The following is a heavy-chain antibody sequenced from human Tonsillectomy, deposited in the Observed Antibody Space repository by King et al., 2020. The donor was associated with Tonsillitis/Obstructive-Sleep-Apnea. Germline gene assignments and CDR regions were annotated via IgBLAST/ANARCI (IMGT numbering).Heavy chain of an antibody. V-gene: IGHV3-33*01. CDR1: GFTFSSYG. CDR3: AGVGLDIVVVPAAKDYYYYYMDV. J-gene: IGHJ6*03. CDR2: IWYDGSNK. D-gene: IGHD2-2*03. Sequence: VQLVESGGGVVQPGRSLRLSCAASGFTFSSYGMHWVRQAPGKGLEWVAVIWYDGSNKYYADSVKGRFTIARDNSKNTLYLQMNSLRAEDTAVYYCAGVGLDIVVVPAAKDYYYYYMDVWGKGTTVTVSS.